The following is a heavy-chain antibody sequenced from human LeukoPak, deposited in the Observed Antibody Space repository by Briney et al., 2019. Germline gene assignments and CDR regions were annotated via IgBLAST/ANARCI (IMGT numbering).Heavy chain of an antibody. V-gene: IGHV4-4*07. CDR2: TYTSGDT. CDR1: RASISDNY. CDR3: TIGGASGSLAH. J-gene: IGHJ4*02. D-gene: IGHD6-13*01. Sequence: PSETLSLTCTVSRASISDNYWSWSRQPAGKALEWIGRTYTSGDTNYNPSLKCRASVSVDTSKSQFYLSLRYVTAADTAVYYCTIGGASGSLAHWGPGTLVTVSS.